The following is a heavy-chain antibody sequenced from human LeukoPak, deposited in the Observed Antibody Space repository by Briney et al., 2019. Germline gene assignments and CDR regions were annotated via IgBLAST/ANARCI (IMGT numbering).Heavy chain of an antibody. CDR1: GFTFSSYS. D-gene: IGHD2-2*01. Sequence: PGGSLRLSCAASGFTFSSYSMNWVRQAPGKGLEWVSSISSSSSYIYYADSVKGRFTISRDNAKNSLHLQMNSLRAEDTAVYYCARGHQPRFDPWGQGTLVTVSS. CDR3: ARGHQPRFDP. V-gene: IGHV3-21*01. J-gene: IGHJ5*02. CDR2: ISSSSSYI.